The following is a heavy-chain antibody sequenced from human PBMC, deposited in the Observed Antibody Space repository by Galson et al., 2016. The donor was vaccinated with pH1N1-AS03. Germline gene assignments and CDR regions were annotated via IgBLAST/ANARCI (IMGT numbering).Heavy chain of an antibody. D-gene: IGHD6-13*01. CDR3: AKDRSSWPPGWGSVDS. CDR2: ISVTGGST. J-gene: IGHJ4*02. V-gene: IGHV3-23*01. Sequence: SLRLSCAASGFTFRTFGMHWVRQAPGKGLEWVSSISVTGGSTYYADSVKGRFTISRDHSKNTLYLQMSSLRAEDTAVYYCAKDRSSWPPGWGSVDSWGQGTLVTVSS. CDR1: GFTFRTFG.